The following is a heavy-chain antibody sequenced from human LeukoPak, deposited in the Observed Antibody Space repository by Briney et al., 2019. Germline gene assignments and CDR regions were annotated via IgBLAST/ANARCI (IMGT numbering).Heavy chain of an antibody. CDR3: ARDQVVRGVIIDYYYYMDV. D-gene: IGHD3-10*01. CDR2: IFRSGST. CDR1: GYSIRSGYY. J-gene: IGHJ6*03. Sequence: SETLSLTCNVSGYSIRSGYYWGWIRQPPGKGLEWIGSIFRSGSTYYNPSLKSRVTIPVDTSKNQFSLKLSSVTAADTAVYYCARDQVVRGVIIDYYYYMDVWGKGTTVTISS. V-gene: IGHV4-38-2*02.